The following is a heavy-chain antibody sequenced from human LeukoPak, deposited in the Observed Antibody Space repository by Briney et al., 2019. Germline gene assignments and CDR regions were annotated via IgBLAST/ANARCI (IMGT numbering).Heavy chain of an antibody. CDR1: GFTFSSFG. CDR3: ARDRYSSMWSVFEY. J-gene: IGHJ4*02. Sequence: PGGSLRLSCAASGFTFSSFGMHWVRQSPAKGLEWVAVIWYDGSTKVYADSVKGRFTISRDNSRNTLYLQVNSLRAEDTAVYYCARDRYSSMWSVFEYWGQGALVTVSS. D-gene: IGHD6-13*01. V-gene: IGHV3-33*01. CDR2: IWYDGSTK.